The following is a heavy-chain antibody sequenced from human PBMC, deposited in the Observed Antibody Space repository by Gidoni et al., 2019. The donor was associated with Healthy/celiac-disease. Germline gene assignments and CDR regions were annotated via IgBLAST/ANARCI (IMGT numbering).Heavy chain of an antibody. J-gene: IGHJ2*01. CDR1: GFTFSSYW. V-gene: IGHV3-74*01. CDR2: SNSEWSST. CDR3: ARGVYGGNPGDCYFDL. Sequence: EVQLVESGGGLVQPGGSLRLSCAASGFTFSSYWMPLVRQAPGKGLVWVSRSNSEWSSTSYADSVKGRFTISRDNAKNTLYLQMNSLRAEDTAVYYCARGVYGGNPGDCYFDLWGRGTLVTVSS. D-gene: IGHD4-17*01.